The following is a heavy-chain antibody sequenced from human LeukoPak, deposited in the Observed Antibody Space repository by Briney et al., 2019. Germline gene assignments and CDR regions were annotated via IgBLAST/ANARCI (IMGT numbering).Heavy chain of an antibody. Sequence: VASVKVSCKASGCIFNSYAITWVRQAPGLGLEWMGWISAFNGNTNYPQKFQGRVTMTTDTSTSTAYMELRSLRSDDTAVYYCARGGIVGDPYYFDYWGQGTLVTVSS. CDR1: GCIFNSYA. J-gene: IGHJ4*02. D-gene: IGHD1-26*01. V-gene: IGHV1-18*01. CDR3: ARGGIVGDPYYFDY. CDR2: ISAFNGNT.